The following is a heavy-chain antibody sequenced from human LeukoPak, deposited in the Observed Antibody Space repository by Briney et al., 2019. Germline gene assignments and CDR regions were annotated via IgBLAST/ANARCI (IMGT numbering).Heavy chain of an antibody. V-gene: IGHV3-53*01. CDR1: GFTVSSNY. D-gene: IGHD3-16*02. Sequence: GGSLRLSCAASGFTVSSNYMSWVRQAPGKGLEWVSVIYSGGSTYYADSVKGRFTISRDNSKNTLYLQMNSLRAEDTAVYYCAREDYDYIWGSYRNNAFDIWGQGTMVTVSS. CDR2: IYSGGST. J-gene: IGHJ3*02. CDR3: AREDYDYIWGSYRNNAFDI.